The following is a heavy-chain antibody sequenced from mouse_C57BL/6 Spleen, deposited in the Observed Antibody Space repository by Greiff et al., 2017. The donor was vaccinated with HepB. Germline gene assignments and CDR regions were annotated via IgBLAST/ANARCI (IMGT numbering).Heavy chain of an antibody. CDR1: GYTFTSYW. V-gene: IGHV1-55*01. D-gene: IGHD1-1*01. J-gene: IGHJ2*01. CDR2: IYPGSGST. CDR3: ARSHGSSYEDYFDY. Sequence: QVQLQQPGAELVKPGASVKMSCKASGYTFTSYWITWVKQRPGQGLEWIGDIYPGSGSTNYNEKFKSKATLTVDTSSSTAYMQLSSLTSEDSAVYYCARSHGSSYEDYFDYWGQGTTLTVSS.